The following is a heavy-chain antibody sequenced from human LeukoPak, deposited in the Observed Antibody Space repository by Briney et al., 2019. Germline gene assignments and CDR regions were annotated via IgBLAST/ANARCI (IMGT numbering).Heavy chain of an antibody. CDR2: ISYGGSNK. Sequence: GGSLRLSCAASGFTFSSYGMHWVRQAPGKGLEWVAVISYGGSNKYYADSVKGRFTISRDNSKNTLYLQMNSLRAGDTAVYYCAKGERWLQLGYYMDVWGKGTTVTVSS. J-gene: IGHJ6*03. V-gene: IGHV3-30*18. CDR3: AKGERWLQLGYYMDV. D-gene: IGHD5-24*01. CDR1: GFTFSSYG.